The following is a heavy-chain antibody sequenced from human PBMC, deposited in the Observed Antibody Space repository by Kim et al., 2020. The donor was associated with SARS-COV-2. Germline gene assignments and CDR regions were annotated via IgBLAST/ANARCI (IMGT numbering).Heavy chain of an antibody. D-gene: IGHD6-13*01. Sequence: YAQKFQGRVTMTRDTSTSTVYMELSSLRSEDTAVYYCARRRSIAAAGLDYWGQGTLVTVSS. V-gene: IGHV1-46*01. CDR3: ARRRSIAAAGLDY. J-gene: IGHJ4*02.